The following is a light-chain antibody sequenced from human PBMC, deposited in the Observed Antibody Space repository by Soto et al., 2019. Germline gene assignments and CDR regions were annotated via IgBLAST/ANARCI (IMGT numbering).Light chain of an antibody. Sequence: QLVLTQPPSASGTSGQRVIISCSGSRSNIGHNAVNWFQQDPGTAPKVVIYSNDHRPSGVPDRFSGSKSGTSASLAISGLQSEDEADYYCVSWDERLNGWVFGGGTKLTVL. CDR2: SND. J-gene: IGLJ3*02. V-gene: IGLV1-44*01. CDR3: VSWDERLNGWV. CDR1: RSNIGHNA.